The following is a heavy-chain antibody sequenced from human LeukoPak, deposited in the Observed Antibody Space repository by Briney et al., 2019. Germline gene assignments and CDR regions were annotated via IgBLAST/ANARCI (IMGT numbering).Heavy chain of an antibody. J-gene: IGHJ5*02. CDR2: ISGSGGST. V-gene: IGHV3-23*01. CDR3: AKDPPTVRGWFDP. CDR1: GFTFSSYG. D-gene: IGHD4-4*01. Sequence: GGSLRLSCAASGFTFSSYGMHWVRQAPGKGLGWVSAISGSGGSTYYADSVKGRFTISRGNSKNTLYLQMNSLRAEDTAVYYCAKDPPTVRGWFDPWGQGTLVTVSS.